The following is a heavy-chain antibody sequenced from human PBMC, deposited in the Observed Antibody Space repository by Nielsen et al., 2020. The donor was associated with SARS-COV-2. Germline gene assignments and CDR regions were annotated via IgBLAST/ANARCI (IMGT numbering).Heavy chain of an antibody. D-gene: IGHD4-23*01. CDR3: ASRPGRGDDGNPLDF. V-gene: IGHV3-13*05. Sequence: GESLKISCTASGFSFSSYDMHWVRQITGKGFEWVSSIGSAGDPYYPASEKGRITISRDNAKNSVYLEMNFLRAEDTAMYYCASRPGRGDDGNPLDFWGQGTLVTVSS. CDR2: IGSAGDP. J-gene: IGHJ4*02. CDR1: GFSFSSYD.